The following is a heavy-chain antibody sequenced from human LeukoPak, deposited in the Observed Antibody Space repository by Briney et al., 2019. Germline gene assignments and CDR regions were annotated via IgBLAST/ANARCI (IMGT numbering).Heavy chain of an antibody. J-gene: IGHJ5*01. D-gene: IGHD2-21*01. V-gene: IGHV1-2*02. CDR3: ARVAVGLGGFDS. CDR1: GYTFTGYY. Sequence: ASVKVSCKASGYTFTGYYMHWVRQAPGQGLEWMGWINPNSGGTNYAQKFQGRVTMTRDTSISTAYMELSRLRSEDTAVYYCARVAVGLGGFDSWGQGTLVTVSS. CDR2: INPNSGGT.